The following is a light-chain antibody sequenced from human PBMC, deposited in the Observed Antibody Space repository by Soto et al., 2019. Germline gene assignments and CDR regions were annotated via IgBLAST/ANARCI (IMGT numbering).Light chain of an antibody. CDR2: SNN. CDR1: SSNIGSNT. V-gene: IGLV1-44*01. Sequence: QSVLTQPPSASGTPGQRVTISCSGSSSNIGSNTVNWYQQLPGTAPKLLIYSNNQRPSGVPDRFSGSKSGTSASLAISGLQSADDADYYCAAWDDSLKHVVFGGGTKLTVL. J-gene: IGLJ2*01. CDR3: AAWDDSLKHVV.